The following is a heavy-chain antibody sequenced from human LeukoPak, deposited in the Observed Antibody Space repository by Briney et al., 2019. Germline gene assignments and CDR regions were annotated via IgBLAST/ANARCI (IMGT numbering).Heavy chain of an antibody. CDR1: GYTFTSYA. J-gene: IGHJ6*03. CDR3: AKEGAEYCSSTSCYTGMDV. CDR2: IIPILGIA. Sequence: SVKVSCKASGYTFTSYAISWVRQAPGQGLEWMGRIIPILGIANYAQKFQGRVTITADKSTSTAYMELSSLRSEDTAVYYCAKEGAEYCSSTSCYTGMDVWGKGTTVTVSS. V-gene: IGHV1-69*04. D-gene: IGHD2-2*01.